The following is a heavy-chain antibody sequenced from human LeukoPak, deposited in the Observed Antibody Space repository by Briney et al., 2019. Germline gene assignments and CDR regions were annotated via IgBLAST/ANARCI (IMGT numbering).Heavy chain of an antibody. J-gene: IGHJ5*02. CDR3: ARGSGNLGRDTMIVVVKRRLATKYNWFDP. CDR2: IYYSGST. CDR1: GGSISSSSYY. V-gene: IGHV4-39*07. Sequence: PSETLSLTCTVSGGSISSSSYYWGWIRQPPGKGLEWIGSIYYSGSTYSNPSLKSRVTISVDTSKNQFSLKLSSVTAADTAVYYCARGSGNLGRDTMIVVVKRRLATKYNWFDPWGQGTLVTVSS. D-gene: IGHD3-22*01.